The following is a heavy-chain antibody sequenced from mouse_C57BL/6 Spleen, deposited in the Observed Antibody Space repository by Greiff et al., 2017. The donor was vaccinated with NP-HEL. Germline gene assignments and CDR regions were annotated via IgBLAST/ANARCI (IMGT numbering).Heavy chain of an antibody. CDR1: GYTFTDYY. CDR3: ARGGDFDY. Sequence: VQLQQSGPELVKPGASVKISCKASGYTFTDYYMNWVKQSHGKSLEWIGDINPNNGGTSYNQKFKGKATLTVDKSSSTAYIELRSLTSEDSAVYYCARGGDFDYWGQGTTLTVSS. J-gene: IGHJ2*01. V-gene: IGHV1-26*01. CDR2: INPNNGGT.